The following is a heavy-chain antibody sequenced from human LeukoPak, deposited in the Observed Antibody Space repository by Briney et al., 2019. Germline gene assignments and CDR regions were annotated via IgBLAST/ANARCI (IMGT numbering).Heavy chain of an antibody. CDR1: GGSISSYY. D-gene: IGHD1-26*01. V-gene: IGHV4-59*01. J-gene: IGHJ5*02. CDR2: IYYSGST. Sequence: SETLSLTCTVSGGSISSYYWSWIRQPPGKGLEWVGYIYYSGSTNYNPSLKSRVTISVDTSKNQFSLKLSSVTAADTAVYYCARDSGNWFDPWGQGTLVTVSS. CDR3: ARDSGNWFDP.